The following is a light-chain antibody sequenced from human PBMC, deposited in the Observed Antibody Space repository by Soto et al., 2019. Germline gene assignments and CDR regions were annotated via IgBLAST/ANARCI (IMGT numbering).Light chain of an antibody. Sequence: EIVLTQSPCTLSLSPGKRATLSCRASQTVRNNYLAWYQQKPGQAPRLLIYGASSRATGIPDRFSGSGSGTDFTLTISRLEPEDFAVYYCQQYGSSPWTFGQGTKVDIK. V-gene: IGKV3-20*01. CDR3: QQYGSSPWT. J-gene: IGKJ1*01. CDR2: GAS. CDR1: QTVRNNY.